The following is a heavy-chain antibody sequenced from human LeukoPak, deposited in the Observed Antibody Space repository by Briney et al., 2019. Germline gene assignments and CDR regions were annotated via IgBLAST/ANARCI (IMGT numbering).Heavy chain of an antibody. CDR2: IYYSGST. D-gene: IGHD1-26*01. J-gene: IGHJ4*02. Sequence: SETLSLTCTVSGGSVSSGSYYWSWIRQPPGKGLEWVGYIYYSGSTNYNPSLKSRITISIDTSKNQFSLQMSSVTAADTAVYYCARAAYSGSYWDLDYWGQGTLVSVSS. V-gene: IGHV4-61*01. CDR3: ARAAYSGSYWDLDY. CDR1: GGSVSSGSYY.